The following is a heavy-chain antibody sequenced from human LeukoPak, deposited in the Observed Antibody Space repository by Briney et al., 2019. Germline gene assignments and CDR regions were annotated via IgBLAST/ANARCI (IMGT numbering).Heavy chain of an antibody. CDR2: ISYDETNK. CDR3: AELGITMIGGV. V-gene: IGHV3-30*04. J-gene: IGHJ6*04. CDR1: GFTFTNYA. D-gene: IGHD3-10*02. Sequence: GGSLRLSCAASGFTFTNYAMHWVRQAPGKGLEWVAVISYDETNKYYEDSVEGRFTISRDSSKNTLYLQMNSLRAEDTAVYYCAELGITMIGGVWGKGTTVTISS.